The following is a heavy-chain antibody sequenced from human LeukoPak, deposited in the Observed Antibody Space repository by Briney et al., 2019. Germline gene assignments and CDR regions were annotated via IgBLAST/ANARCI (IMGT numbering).Heavy chain of an antibody. CDR2: ISYDGSNK. D-gene: IGHD6-6*01. V-gene: IGHV3-30*18. CDR1: GSTFSSYG. CDR3: AKVTAARSYYYYGMDV. Sequence: PGGSLRLSCAASGSTFSSYGMHWVRQAPGKGLEWVAVISYDGSNKYYADSVKGRFTISRDNSKNTLYLQMNSLRAEDTAVYYCAKVTAARSYYYYGMDVWGQGTTVTVSS. J-gene: IGHJ6*02.